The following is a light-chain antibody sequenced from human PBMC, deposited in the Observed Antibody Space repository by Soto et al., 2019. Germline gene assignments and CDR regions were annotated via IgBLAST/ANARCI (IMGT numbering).Light chain of an antibody. V-gene: IGKV3-11*01. CDR1: QSVDRY. Sequence: MVLTQSPATLSLSPGDRATLSCRASQSVDRYLAWYHAKPGQAPRLLIYDTSDRATVLPDRFSGSGSGLDFALTSRSLDPEDFAVYYCQQGSNWYTFGQGTKLEIK. J-gene: IGKJ2*01. CDR2: DTS. CDR3: QQGSNWYT.